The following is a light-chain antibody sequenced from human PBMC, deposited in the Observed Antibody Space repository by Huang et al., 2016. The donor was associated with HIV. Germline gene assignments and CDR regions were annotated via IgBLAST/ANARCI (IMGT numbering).Light chain of an antibody. J-gene: IGKJ1*01. CDR1: QNINTN. CDR3: QQYNDWPRS. V-gene: IGKV3-15*01. Sequence: EIVMTQSPGTLSVAPGERATLSCRASQNINTNLAWFQQKPGQAPRLLIYAASTRTADFPASFSGSGSRTEFTLTISSLQSEDIAVYYCQQYNDWPRSFGQGTKVLIK. CDR2: AAS.